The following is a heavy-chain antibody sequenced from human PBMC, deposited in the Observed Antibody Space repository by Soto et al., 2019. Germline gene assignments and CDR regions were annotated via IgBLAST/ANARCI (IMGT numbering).Heavy chain of an antibody. CDR2: IYYSGST. D-gene: IGHD2-8*02. CDR1: GGSISSGGYY. CDR3: ARGTGSPGYYYYGMDV. Sequence: QVQLQESGPGLVKPSQTLSLTCTVSGGSISSGGYYWSWIRQHPGKGLEWIGYIYYSGSTYYNLSLKSRVTISVDTSKNQFSLKLSSVTAADTAVYYCARGTGSPGYYYYGMDVWGQGTTVTVSS. V-gene: IGHV4-31*03. J-gene: IGHJ6*02.